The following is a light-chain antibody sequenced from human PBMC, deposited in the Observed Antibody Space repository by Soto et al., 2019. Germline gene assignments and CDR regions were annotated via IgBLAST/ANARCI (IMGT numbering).Light chain of an antibody. J-gene: IGKJ1*01. Sequence: DIHMTQSTSTLSASVGDRVTITCRASQSISIWLAWYQQKPGRAPNLLIYGTSSLESGVPSRFSGSGSGTECTLTISSLQPDDFATYYCQHYNDYSWTFGQGTKVEIK. V-gene: IGKV1-5*03. CDR3: QHYNDYSWT. CDR2: GTS. CDR1: QSISIW.